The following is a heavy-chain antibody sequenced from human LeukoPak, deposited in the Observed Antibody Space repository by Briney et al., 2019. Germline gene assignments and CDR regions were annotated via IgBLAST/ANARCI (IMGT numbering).Heavy chain of an antibody. V-gene: IGHV4-34*01. CDR2: INHSGST. CDR1: GGSFSGYY. J-gene: IGHJ4*02. D-gene: IGHD3-22*01. CDR3: ARGVGGHYYDSSGLSHTFDY. Sequence: PSETLSLTCAVYGGSFSGYYWSWIRQSPGKGLEWIGEINHSGSTNYNPSLKSRVTISVDTSKNQFSLKLSSVTAADTAVYCCARGVGGHYYDSSGLSHTFDYWGQGTLVTVSS.